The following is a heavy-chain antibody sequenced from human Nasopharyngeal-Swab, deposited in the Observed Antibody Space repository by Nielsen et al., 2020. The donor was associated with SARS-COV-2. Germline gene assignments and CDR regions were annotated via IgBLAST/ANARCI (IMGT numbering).Heavy chain of an antibody. V-gene: IGHV3-21*01. J-gene: IGHJ6*02. D-gene: IGHD2-2*01. CDR2: ISSSSSYI. CDR1: GFTFSSYS. Sequence: GESLKISCAASGFTFSSYSMNWVRQAPGKGLEWVSSISSSSSYIYYADSVKSRFTISRDNSKNTLYLQMNSLRAEDTAVYYCARDIPAAIEKGFPSFLYLSYGMDVWGQGTTVTVSS. CDR3: ARDIPAAIEKGFPSFLYLSYGMDV.